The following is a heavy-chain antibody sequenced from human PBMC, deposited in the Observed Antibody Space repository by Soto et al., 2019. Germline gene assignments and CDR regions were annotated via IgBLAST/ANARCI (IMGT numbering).Heavy chain of an antibody. CDR2: ISPANGNT. CDR1: GYTFANYG. J-gene: IGHJ4*02. CDR3: AREGTTSTFDY. V-gene: IGHV1-18*01. D-gene: IGHD1-26*01. Sequence: ASVKVSCKTSGYTFANYGFNWVRQAPGQGLEWIGRISPANGNTNYAQNFWGRVTMTTDTSTRTAYMEVRDLKSDDTAVYFCAREGTTSTFDYWGQGT.